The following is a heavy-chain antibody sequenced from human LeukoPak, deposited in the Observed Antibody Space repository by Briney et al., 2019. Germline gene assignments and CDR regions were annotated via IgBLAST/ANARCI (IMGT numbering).Heavy chain of an antibody. J-gene: IGHJ4*02. V-gene: IGHV3-7*01. CDR1: GFIFSSYW. D-gene: IGHD1-1*01. Sequence: GGSLRLSCAASGFIFSSYWMSWVRQAPGKGLEWVANIKQDGSEKYYVDSVKGRFTISRDNAKNSLYLQMNSLRAEDTAVYYCASSDYNLFGYWGQGTLVTVSS. CDR2: IKQDGSEK. CDR3: ASSDYNLFGY.